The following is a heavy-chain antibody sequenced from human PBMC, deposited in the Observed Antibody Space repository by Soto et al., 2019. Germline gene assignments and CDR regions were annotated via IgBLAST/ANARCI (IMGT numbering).Heavy chain of an antibody. CDR2: IWYDGSNK. D-gene: IGHD2-2*01. CDR1: GFTFSSYG. CDR3: ARDAGAIPAAMYI. Sequence: GGSLRLSCAASGFTFSSYGMHWVRQAPGKGLEWVAVIWYDGSNKYYADSVKGRFTISRDNSKNTLYLQMNSLRAEDTAVYYCARDAGAIPAAMYIWGQGTMVTVSS. J-gene: IGHJ3*02. V-gene: IGHV3-33*01.